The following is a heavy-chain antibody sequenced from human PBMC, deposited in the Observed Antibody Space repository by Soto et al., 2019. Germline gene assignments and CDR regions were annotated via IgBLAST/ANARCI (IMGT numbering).Heavy chain of an antibody. CDR1: GGSISSGSYS. J-gene: IGHJ4*02. CDR3: AREGGTFLAGFHY. V-gene: IGHV4-61*01. CDR2: IYYSGRT. Sequence: QVQLQESGPGLVKPSETLSLICTVSGGSISSGSYSWTWIRQPPGRGLEWIGFIYYSGRTNYNPSLKGRVTMSVDTSKNQFSLRLNSVTAADTAVYYCAREGGTFLAGFHYWGQGTLVTVSS. D-gene: IGHD1-26*01.